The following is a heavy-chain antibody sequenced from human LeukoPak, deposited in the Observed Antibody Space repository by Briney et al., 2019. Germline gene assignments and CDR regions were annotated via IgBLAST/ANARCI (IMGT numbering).Heavy chain of an antibody. Sequence: PGGSLRLSCAASGFTFSSYAMSWVRQAPGKGLEWVSAISGSGGSTYYADSVKGRFTISRDNFKNTLYLQMNSLRAEDTAVYYCAKDAALYYDSSGYSTDYWGQGTLVTVSS. CDR2: ISGSGGST. D-gene: IGHD3-22*01. CDR1: GFTFSSYA. CDR3: AKDAALYYDSSGYSTDY. V-gene: IGHV3-23*01. J-gene: IGHJ4*02.